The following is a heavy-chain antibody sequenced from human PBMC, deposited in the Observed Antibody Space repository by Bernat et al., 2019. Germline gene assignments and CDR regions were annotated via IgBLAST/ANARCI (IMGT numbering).Heavy chain of an antibody. Sequence: QVQLVESGGGVVQPGRSLRLSCAASGFTFSSYGMHWVRQAPGKGLEWVAVISYDGSNKYYADSVKGRFTISRDNSKNTLYLQMNSLRAEDTAVYYCATQTSYSSGLADYWGQGTLVTVSS. CDR3: ATQTSYSSGLADY. J-gene: IGHJ4*02. V-gene: IGHV3-30*03. CDR2: ISYDGSNK. CDR1: GFTFSSYG. D-gene: IGHD6-19*01.